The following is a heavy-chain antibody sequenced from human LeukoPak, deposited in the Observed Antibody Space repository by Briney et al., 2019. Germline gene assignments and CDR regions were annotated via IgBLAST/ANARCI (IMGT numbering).Heavy chain of an antibody. CDR1: GFTVSSNY. Sequence: GGSLRLSCAASGFTVSSNYMSWVRQAPGKGLEWVSVIYSGGSTYYADSVKGRFTISRDNSKNTLYLQMNSLRAEDTAVYYCARDPSYSSGGALHKYGMDVWGQGTTVTVSS. CDR3: ARDPSYSSGGALHKYGMDV. J-gene: IGHJ6*02. V-gene: IGHV3-66*01. D-gene: IGHD6-19*01. CDR2: IYSGGST.